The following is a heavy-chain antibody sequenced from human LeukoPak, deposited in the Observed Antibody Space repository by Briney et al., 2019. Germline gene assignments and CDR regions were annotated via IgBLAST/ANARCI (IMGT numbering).Heavy chain of an antibody. CDR1: GFTFSSYA. Sequence: GGSLRLSCAASGFTFSSYAMHWVRQAPGKGLEWVAVISYDGSNKYYADSVKGRFTISRDNSENTLYLQMNSLRAEDTAVYYCARDYYDSSGYYGPLSAWGQGTLVTVSS. CDR2: ISYDGSNK. CDR3: ARDYYDSSGYYGPLSA. D-gene: IGHD3-22*01. J-gene: IGHJ5*02. V-gene: IGHV3-30*14.